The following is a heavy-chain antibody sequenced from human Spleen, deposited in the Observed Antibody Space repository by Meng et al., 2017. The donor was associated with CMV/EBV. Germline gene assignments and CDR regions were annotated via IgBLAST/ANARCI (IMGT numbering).Heavy chain of an antibody. V-gene: IGHV1-18*01. CDR1: GYSFNTYG. J-gene: IGHJ5*02. CDR3: TKLGRVGSSPQYNWFDT. D-gene: IGHD3-16*01. Sequence: ASVKVSCKASGYSFNTYGITWVRQAPGQGLEWMGWISVSTGDTNYAQNLQDRLILTTDTSTNTAHMKLRSLRSDDTALYYCTKLGRVGSSPQYNWFDTWGQGTLVTVSS. CDR2: ISVSTGDT.